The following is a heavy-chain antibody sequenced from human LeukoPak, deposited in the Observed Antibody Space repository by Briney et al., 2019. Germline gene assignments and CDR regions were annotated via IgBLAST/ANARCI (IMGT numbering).Heavy chain of an antibody. CDR3: AKVLETTRDY. CDR1: GFTFDDSV. J-gene: IGHJ4*02. CDR2: ISGSGGST. V-gene: IGHV3-23*01. Sequence: PGGSLRLSCAASGFTFDDSVMSWVRQAPGKGLEWASGISGSGGSTYYADSVKGRFTISRDNSKNTLYLQMNSLRAEDTAVYYCAKVLETTRDYWGQGTLVTVSS. D-gene: IGHD4-11*01.